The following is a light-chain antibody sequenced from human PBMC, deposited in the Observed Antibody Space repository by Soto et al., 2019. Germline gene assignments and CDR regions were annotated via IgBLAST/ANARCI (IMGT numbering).Light chain of an antibody. CDR1: SSDVGAYKF. CDR3: SSYAGKSNYV. V-gene: IGLV2-8*01. Sequence: QSVMRQPPAASGSPGHSVTISCTGTSSDVGAYKFVSWYQQNPGKAPKLIIYDVTKRPTGVPDRFSGSKSGNTASLTVSGLQAEDEADYYCSSYAGKSNYVFGSGTKVTVL. J-gene: IGLJ1*01. CDR2: DVT.